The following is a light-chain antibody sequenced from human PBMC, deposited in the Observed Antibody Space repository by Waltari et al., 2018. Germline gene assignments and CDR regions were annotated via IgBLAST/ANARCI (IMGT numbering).Light chain of an antibody. CDR3: QQYHNRPPT. CDR2: DAS. V-gene: IGKV1-33*01. CDR1: QDISNY. J-gene: IGKJ4*01. Sequence: DIQMTQSPSSLSASVGDRVTITCQASQDISNYLNWYQEKPGKAPKFLIYDASNLETGVPARFRGSGSGTVFTFTINSLQPEDFATDDCQQYHNRPPTFGGGTKVEIK.